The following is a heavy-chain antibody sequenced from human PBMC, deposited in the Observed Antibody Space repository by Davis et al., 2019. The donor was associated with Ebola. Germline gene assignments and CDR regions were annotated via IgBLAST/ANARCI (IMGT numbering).Heavy chain of an antibody. V-gene: IGHV3-30*04. J-gene: IGHJ6*02. D-gene: IGHD6-6*01. Sequence: GESLKISCAASGFTFSSYAMHWVRQAPGKGLEWVAVISYDGSNKYYADSVKGRFTISRDNSKNTLYLQMNSLRAEDTAVYYCAKDNEYSSSSILYYYYYGMDVWGQGTTVTVSS. CDR1: GFTFSSYA. CDR3: AKDNEYSSSSILYYYYYGMDV. CDR2: ISYDGSNK.